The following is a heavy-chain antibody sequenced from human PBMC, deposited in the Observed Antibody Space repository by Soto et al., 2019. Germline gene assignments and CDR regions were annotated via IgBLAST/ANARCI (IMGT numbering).Heavy chain of an antibody. J-gene: IGHJ4*02. CDR2: IYPGDSAT. CDR1: GYSFTSYW. V-gene: IGHV5-51*01. Sequence: EVQLVQSGAEVNKPGESLKISCKGSGYSFTSYWIGWVRQMPWKGLEWMGIIYPGDSATRYSPSFQGQVTISADKSSSTAYLQWSSLKASDTAMYDCARHWGIVGRGVGDYWGQGTLVTVSS. D-gene: IGHD1-26*01. CDR3: ARHWGIVGRGVGDY.